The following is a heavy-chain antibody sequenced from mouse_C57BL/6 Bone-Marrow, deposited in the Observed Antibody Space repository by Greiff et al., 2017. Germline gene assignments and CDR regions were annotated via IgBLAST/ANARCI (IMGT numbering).Heavy chain of an antibody. CDR3: ARSAYSNYVYYVDF. Sequence: EVQLMQSGPELVKPGASVKIPCKASGYTFTDYNMDWVKQSHGKSLEWIGDINPNNGGTIYNQTFKGKAAMTVDKSARTAYTELRSLTTEDTAVYYCARSAYSNYVYYVDFWGTGTTVTVSS. CDR1: GYTFTDYN. V-gene: IGHV1-18*01. J-gene: IGHJ1*03. CDR2: INPNNGGT. D-gene: IGHD2-5*01.